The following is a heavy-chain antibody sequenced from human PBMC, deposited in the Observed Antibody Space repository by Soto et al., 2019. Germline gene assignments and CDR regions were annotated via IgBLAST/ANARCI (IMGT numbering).Heavy chain of an antibody. Sequence: GESLKISCKGSEYSFANQWIGWVRQMPGKGLEWVGIISPDPSLTLYSPSLQGQVTISVDEYISTGYIRWNSLQASDTAMYSCTRRLNGVSKRSPWLESWGQGTLVAASS. CDR1: EYSFANQW. CDR3: TRRLNGVSKRSPWLES. CDR2: ISPDPSLT. V-gene: IGHV5-51*01. J-gene: IGHJ5*01. D-gene: IGHD4-17*01.